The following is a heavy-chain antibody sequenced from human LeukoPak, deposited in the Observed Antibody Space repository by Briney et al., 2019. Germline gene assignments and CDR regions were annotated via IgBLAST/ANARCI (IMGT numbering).Heavy chain of an antibody. CDR1: GGSFSGYY. J-gene: IGHJ5*02. CDR2: INHSGST. D-gene: IGHD5-18*01. CDR3: ARGGYSYKGAWFDP. Sequence: SETLSLTCAVYGGSFSGYYWSWIRRPPGKGLEWIGEINHSGSTNYNPSLKSRVTISVDTSKNQFSLKLSSVTAADTAVYYCARGGYSYKGAWFDPWGQGTLVTVSS. V-gene: IGHV4-34*01.